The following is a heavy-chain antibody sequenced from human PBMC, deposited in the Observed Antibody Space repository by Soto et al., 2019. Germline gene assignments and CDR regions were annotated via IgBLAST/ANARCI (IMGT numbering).Heavy chain of an antibody. CDR1: GFTFSSYA. CDR3: AKHPTRGASIAARRPLS. CDR2: ISGSGGST. Sequence: GGSLRLSCAASGFTFSSYAMSWVRQAPGKGLEWVSAISGSGGSTYYADSVKGRFTISRDNSKNTLYLQMNSLRAEDTAVYYCAKHPTRGASIAARRPLSWGQGTLVTVSS. J-gene: IGHJ5*02. V-gene: IGHV3-23*01. D-gene: IGHD6-6*01.